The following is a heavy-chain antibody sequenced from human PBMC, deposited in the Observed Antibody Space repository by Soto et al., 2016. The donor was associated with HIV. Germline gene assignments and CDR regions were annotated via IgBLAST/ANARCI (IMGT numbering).Heavy chain of an antibody. CDR3: ARGLGEYSSSWYVDY. V-gene: IGHV1-2*02. J-gene: IGHJ4*02. CDR2: INPNSGGT. D-gene: IGHD6-13*01. CDR1: GYTFTDYY. Sequence: QVQLVQSGAEVKKPGASVKVSCKASGYTFTDYYMHWVRQAPGQGLEWMGWINPNSGGTNYAQKFQGRVTMTRDKSISTAYMELSRLRSDDTAVYYCARGLGEYSSSWYVDYWGQGTLVTVSS.